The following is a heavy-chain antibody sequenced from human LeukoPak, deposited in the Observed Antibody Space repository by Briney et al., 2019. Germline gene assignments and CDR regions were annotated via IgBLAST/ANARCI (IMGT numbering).Heavy chain of an antibody. CDR1: GFTFSSYA. CDR2: IKEDGNAK. CDR3: ASIETYYYDSSGFYPRDY. V-gene: IGHV3-7*01. J-gene: IGHJ4*02. D-gene: IGHD3-22*01. Sequence: GGSLRLSCAASGFTFSSYAMSWVRQAPGKGLEWVANIKEDGNAKYYVDSVKGRFTISRGNAKNSLYLQMNSLRAEDTAVYYCASIETYYYDSSGFYPRDYWGQGTLVTVSS.